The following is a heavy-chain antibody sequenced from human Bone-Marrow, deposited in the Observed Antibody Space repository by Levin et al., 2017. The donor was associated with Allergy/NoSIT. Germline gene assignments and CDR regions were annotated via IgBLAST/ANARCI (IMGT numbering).Heavy chain of an antibody. J-gene: IGHJ4*02. V-gene: IGHV1-8*01. CDR1: GYTFTSYD. Sequence: GGSLRLSCKASGYTFTSYDINWVRQATGQGLEWMGWMNPNSGNTGYAQKFQGRVTMTRNTSISTAYMELSSLRSEDTAVYYCARDPYLFDYWGQGTLVTVSS. CDR3: ARDPYLFDY. CDR2: MNPNSGNT.